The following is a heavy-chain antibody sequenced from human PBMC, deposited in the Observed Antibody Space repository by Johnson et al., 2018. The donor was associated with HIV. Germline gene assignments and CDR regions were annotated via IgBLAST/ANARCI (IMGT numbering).Heavy chain of an antibody. J-gene: IGHJ3*01. CDR2: ISTSGSSI. V-gene: IGHV3-11*04. CDR1: GFPFSDYY. CDR3: ARDATPWGRDYVGYAFDL. Sequence: QVQLVESGGGLVKPGGSLRLSCAASGFPFSDYYMTWIRQTPGKGLECLAYISTSGSSIYYTDSVKGRVTISRDNAKNSLFLQMNSLRAEDTAVYYCARDATPWGRDYVGYAFDLWGQRTMVTVSS. D-gene: IGHD4-17*01.